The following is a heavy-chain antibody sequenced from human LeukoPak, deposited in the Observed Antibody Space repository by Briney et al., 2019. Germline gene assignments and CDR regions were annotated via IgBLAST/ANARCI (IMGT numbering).Heavy chain of an antibody. CDR1: GGSINSYY. Sequence: SETLSLTCTVSGGSINSYYWSWIRQPPGKGLEWVGYIYYSGSTSYNPSLKSRVTISVDTSKNQFSLKLRSVAAADTAVYFCAREASRAGTYYLDYWGQGTLLTVSS. D-gene: IGHD3-10*01. J-gene: IGHJ4*02. CDR2: IYYSGST. CDR3: AREASRAGTYYLDY. V-gene: IGHV4-59*01.